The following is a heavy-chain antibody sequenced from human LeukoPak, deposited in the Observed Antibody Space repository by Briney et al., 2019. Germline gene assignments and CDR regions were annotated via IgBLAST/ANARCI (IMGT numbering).Heavy chain of an antibody. CDR3: ARGSSGYPRPYYYMDV. CDR1: GGSISSYY. J-gene: IGHJ6*03. CDR2: IYYSGST. D-gene: IGHD5-12*01. Sequence: SETPSLTCTVSGGSISSYYWSWIRQPPGKGLEWIGYIYYSGSTNYNPSLKSRVTISVDTSKNQFSLKLSSVTAADTAVYYCARGSSGYPRPYYYMDVWGKGTTVTISS. V-gene: IGHV4-59*01.